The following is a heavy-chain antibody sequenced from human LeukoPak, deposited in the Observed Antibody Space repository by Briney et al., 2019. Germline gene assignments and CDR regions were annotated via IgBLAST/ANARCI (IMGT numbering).Heavy chain of an antibody. V-gene: IGHV4-59*01. J-gene: IGHJ4*02. Sequence: SETLSLTCIVSGGSISGYYWSWIRQPPGRGLEWIGYISDTGTSIYNPSLKNRLSMLVDTSKNHFYLNLTSVTAADTAIYYCARTRTYLDYWGQGALVTVSS. CDR2: ISDTGTS. D-gene: IGHD1-7*01. CDR1: GGSISGYY. CDR3: ARTRTYLDY.